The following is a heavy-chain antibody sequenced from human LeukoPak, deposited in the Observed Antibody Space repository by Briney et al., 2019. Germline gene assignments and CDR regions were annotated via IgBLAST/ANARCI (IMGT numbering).Heavy chain of an antibody. CDR1: GFTFSIYA. D-gene: IGHD2-15*01. CDR2: VTGSGGDT. V-gene: IGHV3-23*01. CDR3: ARGTLEHCSGASCYPLDS. J-gene: IGHJ5*01. Sequence: GGSLRLSCAASGFTFSIYAMSWVRQTPGKGLECVSVVTGSGGDTYYTGSVNGRFTISRDNSKNTLYLQMNSLRAEDTAVYYCARGTLEHCSGASCYPLDSWGQGTLGTVSS.